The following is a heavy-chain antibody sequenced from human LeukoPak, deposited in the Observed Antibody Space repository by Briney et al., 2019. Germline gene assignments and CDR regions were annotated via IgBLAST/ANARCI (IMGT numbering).Heavy chain of an antibody. CDR3: ARDGRDTAMVTFDYYYYYGMDV. V-gene: IGHV3-13*01. CDR1: GFTFSSYD. D-gene: IGHD5-18*01. J-gene: IGHJ6*02. CDR2: IGTAGDT. Sequence: PGGSLRLSCAASGFTFSSYDMHWVRQATGKGLEWVSAIGTAGDTYYPGSVKGRFTISRENAKNSLYLQMNSLRAGDTAVYYCARDGRDTAMVTFDYYYYYGMDVWGQGTTVTVSS.